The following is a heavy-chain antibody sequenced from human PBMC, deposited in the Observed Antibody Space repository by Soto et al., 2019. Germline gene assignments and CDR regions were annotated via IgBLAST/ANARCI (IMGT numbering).Heavy chain of an antibody. CDR1: GGSVSSGSYY. D-gene: IGHD3-22*01. CDR3: ARVPYYYDSSGYYYFDY. J-gene: IGHJ4*02. V-gene: IGHV4-61*01. CDR2: IYYSGST. Sequence: TLSLTCTVSGGSVSSGSYYWSWIRQPPGKGLEWIGYIYYSGSTNYNPSLKSRVTISVDTSKNQFPLKLSSVTAADTAVYYCARVPYYYDSSGYYYFDYWGQGTLVTVSS.